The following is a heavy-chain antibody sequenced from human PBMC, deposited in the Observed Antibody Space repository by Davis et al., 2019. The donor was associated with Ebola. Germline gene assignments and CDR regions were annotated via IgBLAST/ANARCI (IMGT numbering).Heavy chain of an antibody. CDR3: TRVTSYGSY. D-gene: IGHD5-18*01. CDR1: GYTFTSYY. V-gene: IGHV1-46*04. J-gene: IGHJ4*02. CDR2: INPSGGST. Sequence: AASVKVSCKASGYTFTSYYMHWVRQAPGQGLEWMGIINPSGGSTSYADSVKGRFSISRDNAKNTLYLQMNSLRAEDTAVYYCTRVTSYGSYWGQGTLVTVSS.